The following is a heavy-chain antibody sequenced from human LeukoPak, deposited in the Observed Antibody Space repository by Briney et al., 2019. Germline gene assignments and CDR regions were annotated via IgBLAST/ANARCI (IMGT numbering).Heavy chain of an antibody. D-gene: IGHD6-19*01. J-gene: IGHJ6*03. CDR2: ISSSGSTI. V-gene: IGHV3-48*03. Sequence: PGGSLRLSCAASGFTFSSYEMNWVRQAPGKGLEWVSYISSSGSTIYYADSVKGRFTISRDNAKNSLYLQMNSLRAEDTAVYYCARADGYSSGWLYMDVWGKGTTVTISS. CDR3: ARADGYSSGWLYMDV. CDR1: GFTFSSYE.